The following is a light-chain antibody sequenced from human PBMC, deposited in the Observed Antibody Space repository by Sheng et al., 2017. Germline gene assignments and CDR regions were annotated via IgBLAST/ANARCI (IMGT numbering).Light chain of an antibody. J-gene: IGLJ2*01. CDR3: CSYARIRMV. Sequence: QSALTQPASVSGSPGQSITISCTGTSSDVGTYNLVSWYQQHPGKAPKLMIYDVNKRPSGVSNRFSGSKSGNTASLTISGLEAEDEADYYCCSYARIRMVFGGGTKLTVL. CDR2: DVN. V-gene: IGLV2-23*02. CDR1: SSDVGTYNL.